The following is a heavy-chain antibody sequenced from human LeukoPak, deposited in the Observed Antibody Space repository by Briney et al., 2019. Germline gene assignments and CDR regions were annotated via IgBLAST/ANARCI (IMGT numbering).Heavy chain of an antibody. CDR3: ARYGVDCSGGSCYSAWFDP. J-gene: IGHJ5*02. V-gene: IGHV4-39*01. CDR1: GDSISSSSYY. Sequence: PSETLSLTCTVSGDSISSSSYYWAWIRQPPGRGLEWIASIYYTGRTDYNPSLKGRLTISVDTSKNQFSLKMSSMTAADTAVYYCARYGVDCSGGSCYSAWFDPWGQGTLVTVSS. D-gene: IGHD2-15*01. CDR2: IYYTGRT.